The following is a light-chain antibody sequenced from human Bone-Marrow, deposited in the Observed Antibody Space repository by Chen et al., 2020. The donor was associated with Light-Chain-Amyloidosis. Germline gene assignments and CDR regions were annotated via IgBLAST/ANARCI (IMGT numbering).Light chain of an antibody. J-gene: IGKJ3*01. CDR2: DAS. V-gene: IGKV3-11*01. Sequence: VLTQSPATLSLSPGERATLSCRASQSVSSYLAWFQQKPGQAPSLLIYDASNRATGIPARFSGSGSGTDLTLTISSLEPEDFAVYYCHQRNNWPFTFGPGTTVDIK. CDR3: HQRNNWPFT. CDR1: QSVSSY.